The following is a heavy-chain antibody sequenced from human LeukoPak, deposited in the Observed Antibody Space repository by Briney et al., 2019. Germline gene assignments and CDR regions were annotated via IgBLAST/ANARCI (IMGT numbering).Heavy chain of an antibody. CDR1: GGSISSYY. D-gene: IGHD5-18*01. CDR3: ARASISSPNTAMVDFDY. V-gene: IGHV4-59*01. J-gene: IGHJ4*02. Sequence: SETLSLTCTVSGGSISSYYWSWIRQPPGKGLEWIGYIYYSGSTSYNPSLKSRVTISVDTSKNQFSLKLSSVTAADTAVYYCARASISSPNTAMVDFDYWGQGTLVTVSS. CDR2: IYYSGST.